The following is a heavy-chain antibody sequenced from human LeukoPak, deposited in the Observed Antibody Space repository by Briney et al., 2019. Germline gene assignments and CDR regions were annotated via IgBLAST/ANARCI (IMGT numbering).Heavy chain of an antibody. Sequence: GGSLRLSCTASGFTFGDYAMSWVRQAPGKGLEWVGFIRSKVYGGTTEYAASVKGRFTISRDGSKSIAYLQMNSLKTEDTAVYYCTRHRFSGGSCYNYWGQGTLVTVSS. V-gene: IGHV3-49*04. CDR3: TRHRFSGGSCYNY. CDR1: GFTFGDYA. J-gene: IGHJ4*02. CDR2: IRSKVYGGTT. D-gene: IGHD2-15*01.